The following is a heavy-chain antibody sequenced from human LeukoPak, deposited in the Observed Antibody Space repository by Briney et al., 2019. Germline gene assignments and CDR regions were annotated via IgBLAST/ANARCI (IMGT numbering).Heavy chain of an antibody. CDR2: IGAGGTFT. D-gene: IGHD3-9*01. J-gene: IGHJ3*02. Sequence: GGSLRLSCTASGFTFSSYAMNWVRQAPGKGLEWVSGIGAGGTFTYYAGSVKGRFTISRENAKNSLYLQMNSLRAGDTAVYYCARGYFDWLDGAPDAFDIWGQGTMVTVSS. V-gene: IGHV3-23*01. CDR3: ARGYFDWLDGAPDAFDI. CDR1: GFTFSSYA.